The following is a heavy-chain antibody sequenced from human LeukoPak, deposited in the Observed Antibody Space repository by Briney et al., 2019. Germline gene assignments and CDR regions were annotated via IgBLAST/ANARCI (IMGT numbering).Heavy chain of an antibody. V-gene: IGHV3-33*01. J-gene: IGHJ4*02. CDR2: IWYDGSNK. CDR3: ARGVSSGYCSSTSCRWTTVTTQNNFDY. D-gene: IGHD2-2*01. Sequence: PGGSLRLSCAASGFTFSSYGMHWVRQAPGKGLEWVAVIWYDGSNKHYADSVKGRFTISRDNSKNTLYLQMNSLRAEDTAVYYCARGVSSGYCSSTSCRWTTVTTQNNFDYWGQGTLVTVSS. CDR1: GFTFSSYG.